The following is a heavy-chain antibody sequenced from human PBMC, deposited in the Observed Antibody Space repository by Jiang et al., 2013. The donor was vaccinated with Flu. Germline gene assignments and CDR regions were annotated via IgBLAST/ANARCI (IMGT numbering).Heavy chain of an antibody. Sequence: LSCTASGFTFGDYAMSWVRQAPGKGLEWVGFIRSKAYGGTTEYAASVKGRFTISRDDSKSIAYLQMNSLKTEDTAVYYCTRPAKGYYFDYWGQGTLVTVSS. V-gene: IGHV3-49*04. CDR3: TRPAKGYYFDY. CDR1: GFTFGDYA. J-gene: IGHJ4*02. CDR2: IRSKAYGGTT. D-gene: IGHD2-2*01.